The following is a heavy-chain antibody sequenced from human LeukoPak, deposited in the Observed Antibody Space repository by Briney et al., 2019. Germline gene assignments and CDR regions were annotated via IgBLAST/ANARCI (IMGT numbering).Heavy chain of an antibody. CDR3: ARHLHYYDSSDDAFDI. D-gene: IGHD3-22*01. V-gene: IGHV4-59*01. J-gene: IGHJ3*02. CDR1: GGSISSYY. CDR2: IYYSGST. Sequence: ETLSLTCTVSGGSISSYYWSWIRQPPGKGLEWIGYIYYSGSTNYNPSLKSRVTISVDTSKNQFSLKLSSVTAADTAVYYCARHLHYYDSSDDAFDIWGQGTMVTVSS.